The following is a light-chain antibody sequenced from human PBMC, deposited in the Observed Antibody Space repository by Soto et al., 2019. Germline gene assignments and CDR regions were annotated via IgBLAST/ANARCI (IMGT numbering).Light chain of an antibody. V-gene: IGKV3-20*01. Sequence: EIVLTQSPATLSSFPGDRVTLSCRASQYINTRLAWYQHRPGQAPRLLIYQTSNRATGIPDRFSGSGSGTDFTLTISRLEPEDFAVYYCQQYGSLSWTFGQGTKVDIK. J-gene: IGKJ1*01. CDR1: QYINTR. CDR2: QTS. CDR3: QQYGSLSWT.